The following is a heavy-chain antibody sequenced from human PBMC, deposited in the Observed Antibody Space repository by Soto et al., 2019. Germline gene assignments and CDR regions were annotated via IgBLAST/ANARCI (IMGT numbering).Heavy chain of an antibody. V-gene: IGHV5-51*01. J-gene: IGHJ5*02. CDR3: ARTSTNWFDP. D-gene: IGHD4-17*01. CDR1: GYNFNIYW. CDR2: IYPGDSNT. Sequence: GESLKISCKASGYNFNIYWIGWVRQMPGKGLEWMGIIYPGDSNTRYSPSFQGQVTISADKSISTAYLQWSSLKASDTAMYYCARTSTNWFDPWGQGTLVTVSS.